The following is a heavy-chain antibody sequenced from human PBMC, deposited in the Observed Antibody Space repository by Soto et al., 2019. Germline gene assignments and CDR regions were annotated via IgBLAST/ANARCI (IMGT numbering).Heavy chain of an antibody. CDR2: IYYSGST. CDR3: ARDKRNSSGWYGYYFDY. J-gene: IGHJ4*02. V-gene: IGHV4-59*01. Sequence: SETLSLTCTVSGGSISSYYWSWIRQPPGKGLEWIGYIYYSGSTNYNPSLKSRVTISVATSKNQLSLKLSSVTAADTAVYYCARDKRNSSGWYGYYFDYWGQGTLVTVSS. D-gene: IGHD6-19*01. CDR1: GGSISSYY.